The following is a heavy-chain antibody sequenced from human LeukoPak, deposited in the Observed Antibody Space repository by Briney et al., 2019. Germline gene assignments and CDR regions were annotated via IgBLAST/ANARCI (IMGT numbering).Heavy chain of an antibody. V-gene: IGHV5-10-1*01. CDR3: SRPRTGDHNDAFDI. CDR2: IVPSDSYI. D-gene: IGHD7-27*01. Sequence: GEPCNTPGKASGYTSTNYRITGARKIHGKGRKGMGRIVPSDSYINYSPSFQGHVTISADKSISTAYLQWSSLKGSDPAMYYWSRPRTGDHNDAFDIWGEGTMVTVSS. CDR1: GYTSTNYR. J-gene: IGHJ3*02.